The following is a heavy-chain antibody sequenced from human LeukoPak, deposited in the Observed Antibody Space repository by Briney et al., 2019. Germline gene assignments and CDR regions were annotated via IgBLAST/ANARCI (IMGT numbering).Heavy chain of an antibody. Sequence: RASETLSLTCTVSGGSISSSSYYWGWIRQPPGKGLEWIGSIYYSGSTNYNPSLKSRVTMSVDTSKNQFSLKLSSVTAADTAVYYCARDLYPFDPWGQGTLVTVSS. CDR1: GGSISSSSYY. J-gene: IGHJ5*02. D-gene: IGHD5/OR15-5a*01. V-gene: IGHV4-39*07. CDR2: IYYSGST. CDR3: ARDLYPFDP.